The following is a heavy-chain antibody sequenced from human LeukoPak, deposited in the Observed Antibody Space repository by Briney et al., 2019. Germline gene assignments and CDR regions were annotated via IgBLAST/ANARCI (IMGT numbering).Heavy chain of an antibody. J-gene: IGHJ4*02. CDR3: ARSNQADDY. D-gene: IGHD1-14*01. Sequence: PGGSPRLSCAASGFTFSSYWMHCVRQVPGKGLVWVARINPGGSSITYADSVKGRFTISRDNAKNTLYLQMDSLRAEDTGVYYCARSNQADDYWGQGTLVTVSS. V-gene: IGHV3-74*01. CDR2: INPGGSSI. CDR1: GFTFSSYW.